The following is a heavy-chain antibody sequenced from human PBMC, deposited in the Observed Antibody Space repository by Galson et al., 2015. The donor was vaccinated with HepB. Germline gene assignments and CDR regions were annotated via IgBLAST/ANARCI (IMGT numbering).Heavy chain of an antibody. V-gene: IGHV1-69*13. D-gene: IGHD3-10*01. CDR1: GGTFSSYA. J-gene: IGHJ6*02. CDR2: IIPIFGTA. Sequence: SVKVSCKASGGTFSSYAISWVRQAPGQGLEWMGGIIPIFGTANYAQKFQGRVTITADESTSTAYMELSSLGSEDTAVYYCARDTYYYGSGSYYNPSYYGMDVWGQGTTVTVSS. CDR3: ARDTYYYGSGSYYNPSYYGMDV.